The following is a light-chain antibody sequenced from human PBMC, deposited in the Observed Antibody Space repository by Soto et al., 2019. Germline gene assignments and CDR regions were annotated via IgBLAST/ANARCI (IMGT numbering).Light chain of an antibody. Sequence: QSVLTQPPSASGSPGQSVTISCTGTSSDVGGYNYVSGYQQHPGKAPKLMIYEVSKRPSGVPDRFSGSKSGNTASLTVSGLQAEDEADYYCSSYAGSILYVFGTGTKVTVL. CDR3: SSYAGSILYV. V-gene: IGLV2-8*01. CDR1: SSDVGGYNY. CDR2: EVS. J-gene: IGLJ1*01.